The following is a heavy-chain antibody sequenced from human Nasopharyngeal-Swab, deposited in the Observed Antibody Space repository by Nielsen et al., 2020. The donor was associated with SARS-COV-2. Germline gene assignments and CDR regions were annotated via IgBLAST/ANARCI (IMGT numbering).Heavy chain of an antibody. V-gene: IGHV3-30*03. Sequence: SCAASGFTFGYYGMHWVRQAPGKGLEWVAVISYDGSKKYYVDSVKGRLTISRDNSKNTLYLQMNSLRAEDTAVYYCARDIGHSSGWYSYYSSGMDVWGQGTTVTVSS. CDR3: ARDIGHSSGWYSYYSSGMDV. CDR1: GFTFGYYG. J-gene: IGHJ6*02. D-gene: IGHD6-19*01. CDR2: ISYDGSKK.